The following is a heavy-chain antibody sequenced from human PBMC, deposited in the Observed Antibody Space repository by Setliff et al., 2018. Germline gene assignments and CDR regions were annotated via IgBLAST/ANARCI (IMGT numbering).Heavy chain of an antibody. V-gene: IGHV1-2*06. CDR3: VRSSSYGMRYWFDS. CDR1: GGTFNTYS. J-gene: IGHJ5*01. D-gene: IGHD3-16*02. CDR2: FHPYSGHT. Sequence: ASVKVSCKTSGGTFNTYSITWVRQAPGQGLEWMGRFHPYSGHTNYAQNFQGRVTMTMDASITTVYMELSRLTSDDTAVYYCVRSSSYGMRYWFDSWGQGPLVTVSS.